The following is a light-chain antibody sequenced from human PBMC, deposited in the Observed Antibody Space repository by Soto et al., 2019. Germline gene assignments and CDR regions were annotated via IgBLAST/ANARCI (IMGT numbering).Light chain of an antibody. CDR3: QQHHECPIT. J-gene: IGKJ5*01. CDR1: QSVRRN. CDR2: DGS. V-gene: IGKV3-15*01. Sequence: VLTQSPATLSVSPGERATLSCRASQSVRRNLSWYQHKPDEAPRLINYDGSTSTVGIPTFSSSGDGATESPPTISIQQYEYVAVYCYQQHHECPITFGQGTRVEI.